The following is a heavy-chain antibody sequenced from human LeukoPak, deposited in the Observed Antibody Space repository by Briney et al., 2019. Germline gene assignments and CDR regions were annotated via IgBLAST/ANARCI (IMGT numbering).Heavy chain of an antibody. Sequence: SETLSLTCTVSGGSISSSSYYWGWIRQPPGKGLEWIGSIHPSGMLYNNPSLESRVTMSRDTSKNQFSLNLNSVTAADTAVYFCSRGLDSRKLGYWGQGSLVTVSS. CDR1: GGSISSSSYY. V-gene: IGHV4-39*07. J-gene: IGHJ4*02. CDR2: IHPSGML. CDR3: SRGLDSRKLGY. D-gene: IGHD3-22*01.